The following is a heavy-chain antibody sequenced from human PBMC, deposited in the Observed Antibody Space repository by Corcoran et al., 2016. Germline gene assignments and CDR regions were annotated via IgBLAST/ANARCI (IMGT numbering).Heavy chain of an antibody. D-gene: IGHD1-26*01. CDR3: ARDVAVGAPKNWVDP. CDR2: IWYDGSNK. V-gene: IGHV3-33*01. Sequence: QVQLVESGGGVVQPGRSLRLSCAASGFTFSSYGMHWVRQAPGKGLEWVAVIWYDGSNKYYADSVKGRFTISRDNSKNTLYLQMNSLRAEDTAVYYCARDVAVGAPKNWVDPWGQGTLVTVSS. J-gene: IGHJ5*02. CDR1: GFTFSSYG.